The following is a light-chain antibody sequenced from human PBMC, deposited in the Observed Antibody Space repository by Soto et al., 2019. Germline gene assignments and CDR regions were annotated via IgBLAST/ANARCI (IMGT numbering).Light chain of an antibody. Sequence: DIQMTQSPATLSPSVGDRVTIGCRASQSISGWLAWYQQKPGKAPKLLIYKASILESGVPSRFSGSGSATEFTLTISSLQPEDFAFYYCQHYESCPLTFGGGTKV. CDR2: KAS. V-gene: IGKV1-5*03. CDR3: QHYESCPLT. CDR1: QSISGW. J-gene: IGKJ4*01.